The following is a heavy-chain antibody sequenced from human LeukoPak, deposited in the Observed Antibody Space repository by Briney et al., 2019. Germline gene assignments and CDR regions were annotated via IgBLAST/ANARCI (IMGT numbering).Heavy chain of an antibody. J-gene: IGHJ3*02. D-gene: IGHD6-19*01. CDR1: GGSISSYY. CDR3: ARHTYSGGLGAFDI. V-gene: IGHV4-59*08. Sequence: PSETLSLTCSVSGGSISSYYWSWIRQPPGKGLEWIGYIFYSGSTNYNPSLKSRVTISVDTSRNQFSLKLSSVTAADTAVYFCARHTYSGGLGAFDIWGQGTMVTVSS. CDR2: IFYSGST.